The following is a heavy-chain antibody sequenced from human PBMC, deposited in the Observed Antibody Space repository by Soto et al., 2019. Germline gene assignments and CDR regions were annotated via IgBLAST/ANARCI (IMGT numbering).Heavy chain of an antibody. V-gene: IGHV3-53*01. CDR1: GFTVNSNY. J-gene: IGHJ4*02. Sequence: EVQVVESGGGLIQPGGSLRLSCAASGFTVNSNYMSWVRQAPGKGLEWVSLISSGGGTYYGDSVKGRFTISSDKSKNIRYLQMNSLRAEDTAFYYCARDRYCSVSTCYSDSWGQGTLVTVSS. D-gene: IGHD2-15*01. CDR2: ISSGGGT. CDR3: ARDRYCSVSTCYSDS.